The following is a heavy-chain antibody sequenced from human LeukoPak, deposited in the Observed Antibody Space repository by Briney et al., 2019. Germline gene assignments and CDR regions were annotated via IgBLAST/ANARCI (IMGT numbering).Heavy chain of an antibody. J-gene: IGHJ4*02. CDR3: ARETVAFDY. CDR1: GFIFNNYG. D-gene: IGHD4-23*01. Sequence: GGSLRLSCAASGFIFNNYGMHWVRQAPGKGLEWVAVISYDGSNKNYADSVKGRFTISRDNAKNSLYLQMNSLRAEDTAVYYCARETVAFDYWGQGTLVTVSS. V-gene: IGHV3-30*03. CDR2: ISYDGSNK.